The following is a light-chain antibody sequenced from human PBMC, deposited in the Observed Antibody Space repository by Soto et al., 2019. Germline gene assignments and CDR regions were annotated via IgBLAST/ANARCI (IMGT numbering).Light chain of an antibody. CDR3: VLYMGSGISV. CDR2: NTN. V-gene: IGLV8-61*01. J-gene: IGLJ3*02. Sequence: QTVVTQEPSFSVSPGGTVTLTCGLSSGSVSSSYYPSRYQQTPGHAPRTLIYNTNTRSAGVPDRFSGSILGHKAALTSTGAQAEDESDYYCVLYMGSGISVFGGGTKLTVL. CDR1: SGSVSSSYY.